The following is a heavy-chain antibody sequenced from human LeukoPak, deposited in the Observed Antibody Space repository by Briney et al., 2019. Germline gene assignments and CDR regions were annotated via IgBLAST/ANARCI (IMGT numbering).Heavy chain of an antibody. V-gene: IGHV1-69*06. D-gene: IGHD5-24*01. Sequence: SVKVSCKASGGTFSSYAISWVRQAPGQGLEWMGGIIPIFGTANYAQKFQGRVTITADKSTSTAYMELSSLRSEDTAVYYCARGLQPYYYYYYMDVWGKGTTVTVSS. J-gene: IGHJ6*03. CDR2: IIPIFGTA. CDR3: ARGLQPYYYYYYMDV. CDR1: GGTFSSYA.